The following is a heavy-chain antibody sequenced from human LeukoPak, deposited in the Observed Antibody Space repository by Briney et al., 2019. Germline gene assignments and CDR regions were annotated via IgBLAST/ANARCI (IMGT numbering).Heavy chain of an antibody. CDR2: IFYSGST. CDR1: GGSISSSSYY. D-gene: IGHD5-18*01. J-gene: IGHJ3*02. CDR3: ASREYSYGNDAFDI. V-gene: IGHV4-39*01. Sequence: SETLSLTCTVSGGSISSSSYYWSWIRQPPGKGLEWIGSIFYSGSTYYDPSLKSRVTISLDTSKNQFSLNLRSVTAADTAVYYCASREYSYGNDAFDIWGQGTMVTVSS.